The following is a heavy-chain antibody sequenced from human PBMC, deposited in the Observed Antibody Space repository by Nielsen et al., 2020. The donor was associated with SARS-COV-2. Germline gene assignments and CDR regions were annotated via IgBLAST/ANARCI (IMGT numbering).Heavy chain of an antibody. CDR1: GFSFSTHW. V-gene: IGHV3-23*01. J-gene: IGHJ4*02. CDR3: VRGLQVPNGLAHR. D-gene: IGHD3-16*01. Sequence: GGSLRLSCAASGFSFSTHWMTWVRQAPGKGLEWVSIISDGGRSTYYADSVKGRFTISRDNAKNTLYLQMNSLRAEDTAVYYCVRGLQVPNGLAHRWGQGTLVTVSS. CDR2: ISDGGRST.